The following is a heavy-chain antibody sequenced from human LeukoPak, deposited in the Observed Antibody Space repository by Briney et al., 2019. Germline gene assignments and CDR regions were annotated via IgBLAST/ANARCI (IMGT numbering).Heavy chain of an antibody. J-gene: IGHJ4*02. CDR1: GGSISSYY. CDR3: ARGDRAGPFDY. Sequence: SETLSLTCTVSGGSISSYYWSWIRQPPGKGLEWIGYIYYSGSTNYNPSPKSRVTISVDTSKNQFSLKLSSVTAADTAVYYCARGDRAGPFDYWGQGTLVTVSS. CDR2: IYYSGST. D-gene: IGHD6-19*01. V-gene: IGHV4-59*01.